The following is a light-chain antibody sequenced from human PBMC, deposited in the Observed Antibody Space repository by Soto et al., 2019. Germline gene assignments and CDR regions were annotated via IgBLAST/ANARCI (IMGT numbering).Light chain of an antibody. Sequence: ELAQPPSVSVAPGQTARITCGGDNIGSKSVHWYQQKPGQAPVLVVYNDRDRPSGIPERFSGSNSGNTATLTISRVEAGDEADYYCQLWVSSSHHFYAFGTGTKVTVL. CDR2: NDR. J-gene: IGLJ1*01. V-gene: IGLV3-21*02. CDR3: QLWVSSSHHFYA. CDR1: NIGSKS.